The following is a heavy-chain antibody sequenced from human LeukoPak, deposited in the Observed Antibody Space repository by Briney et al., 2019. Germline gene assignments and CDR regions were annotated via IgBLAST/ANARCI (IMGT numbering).Heavy chain of an antibody. V-gene: IGHV3-30-3*01. Sequence: GGSLRLSCAASGFTSSSYAMSWVRQAPGKGLEWVAVISYDGSNKYYADSVKGRFTISRDNSKNTLYLQMNSLRAEDTAVYYCARECGGDCYGFDYWGQGTLVTVSS. D-gene: IGHD2-21*02. CDR1: GFTSSSYA. CDR3: ARECGGDCYGFDY. J-gene: IGHJ4*02. CDR2: ISYDGSNK.